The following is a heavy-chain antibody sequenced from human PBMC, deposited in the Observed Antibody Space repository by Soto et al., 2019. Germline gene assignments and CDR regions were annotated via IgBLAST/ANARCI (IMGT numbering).Heavy chain of an antibody. CDR3: ATDGDCTNGLYYWPPSGFMDV. J-gene: IGHJ6*03. D-gene: IGHD2-8*01. V-gene: IGHV3-30*03. CDR1: GFTFSSYG. Sequence: GGSLRLSCAASGFTFSSYGMHWVRQAPGKGLEWVAVISYDGSNKYYADSVKGRFTISRDNSKNTLYLQMNSLRAEDTAVYYCATDGDCTNGLYYWPPSGFMDVWGKGTTVTVSS. CDR2: ISYDGSNK.